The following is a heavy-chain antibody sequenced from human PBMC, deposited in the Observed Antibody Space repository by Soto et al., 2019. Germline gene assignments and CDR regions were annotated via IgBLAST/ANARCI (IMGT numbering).Heavy chain of an antibody. CDR3: AARRIAAAGHRGYWFDP. J-gene: IGHJ5*02. Sequence: PSETLSLTCAVYGGSFSGYYWSWIRQPPGKGLEWIGEINHSGSTNYNPSLKSRVTISVDTSKNQFSLKLSSVTAADTAVYYCAARRIAAAGHRGYWFDPWGQGTLVTVSS. D-gene: IGHD6-13*01. CDR1: GGSFSGYY. CDR2: INHSGST. V-gene: IGHV4-34*01.